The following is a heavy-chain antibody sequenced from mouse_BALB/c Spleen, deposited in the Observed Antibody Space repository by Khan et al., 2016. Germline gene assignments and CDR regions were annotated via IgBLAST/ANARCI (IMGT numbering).Heavy chain of an antibody. J-gene: IGHJ2*01. Sequence: QVRLQQSGPELSKPGASVRMSCRASGYTLTTYWMHWVKQRPGQGLGWIGYINPTTYYTEYNQKFKDKASLTADTSYSTAYMQLRSLTSEDSAIYYCARDLDYWGPGTTVTVSS. V-gene: IGHV1-7*01. CDR2: INPTTYYT. CDR3: ARDLDY. CDR1: GYTLTTYW.